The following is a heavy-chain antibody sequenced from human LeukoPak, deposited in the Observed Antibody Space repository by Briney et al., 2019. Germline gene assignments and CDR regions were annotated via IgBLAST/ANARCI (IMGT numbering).Heavy chain of an antibody. CDR2: ISGSGGST. D-gene: IGHD6-19*01. V-gene: IGHV3-23*01. Sequence: GGSLRLSCAASGFTFSSYAMSWVRQAPGKGLEWVSAISGSGGSTYYADSVEGRFTISRDNSKNTLYLQMNSLRAEDTAVYYCAKVGSVAGTKEFLGLSDYWGQGTLVTVSS. CDR3: AKVGSVAGTKEFLGLSDY. J-gene: IGHJ4*02. CDR1: GFTFSSYA.